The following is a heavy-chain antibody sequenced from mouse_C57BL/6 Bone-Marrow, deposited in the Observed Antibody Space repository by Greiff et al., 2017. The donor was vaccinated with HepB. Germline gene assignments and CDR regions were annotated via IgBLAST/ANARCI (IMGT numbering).Heavy chain of an antibody. J-gene: IGHJ2*01. Sequence: EADGGLVQPKGSLKLSCAASGFSFNTYAMNWVRQAPGKGLEWVARIRSKSNNYATYYADSVKDRFTISRDDSESMLYLQMNNLKTEDTAMYYCVRQCYYGSTRDYWGQGTTLTVSS. CDR3: VRQCYYGSTRDY. CDR2: IRSKSNNYAT. V-gene: IGHV10-1*01. D-gene: IGHD1-1*01. CDR1: GFSFNTYA.